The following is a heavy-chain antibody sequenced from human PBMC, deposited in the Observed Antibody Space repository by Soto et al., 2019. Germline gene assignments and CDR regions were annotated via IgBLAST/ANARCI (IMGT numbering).Heavy chain of an antibody. CDR2: VSGYNGHT. D-gene: IGHD1-26*01. Sequence: KLVQSGAEVKKPGASVKVSCQTSGYTFFSYAITWVRQAPGQGLEWMGWVSGYNGHTNYAQKFQERVTMTRDISTITVFMEVRNLRSDDTAVYYCARFLGPTSSENWFDPWGQGTLVTVSS. CDR3: ARFLGPTSSENWFDP. V-gene: IGHV1-18*01. J-gene: IGHJ5*02. CDR1: GYTFFSYA.